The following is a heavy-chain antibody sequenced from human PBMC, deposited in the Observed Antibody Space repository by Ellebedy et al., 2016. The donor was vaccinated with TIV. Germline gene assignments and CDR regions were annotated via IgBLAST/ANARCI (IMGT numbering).Heavy chain of an antibody. V-gene: IGHV3-15*01. Sequence: GESLKISCAASGFTFSHAWMSWVRQAPGKGLEWVGRIKRTTDGGTTDYAAPVKGRFTISSDDSKNTLYLQMNSLKTEDTAVYYCTTGGDIVVVVAGNFDPWGQGTLVTVSS. J-gene: IGHJ5*02. D-gene: IGHD2-15*01. CDR2: IKRTTDGGTT. CDR1: GFTFSHAW. CDR3: TTGGDIVVVVAGNFDP.